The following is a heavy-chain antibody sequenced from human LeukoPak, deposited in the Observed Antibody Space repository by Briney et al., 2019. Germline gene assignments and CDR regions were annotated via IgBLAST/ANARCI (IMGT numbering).Heavy chain of an antibody. CDR2: ISGSGGST. D-gene: IGHD1-1*01. CDR1: GFTFSSYA. CDR3: ARESPGTTVFDY. J-gene: IGHJ4*02. V-gene: IGHV3-23*01. Sequence: GGSLRLSCAASGFTFSSYAMSWVRQAPGKGLEWVSAISGSGGSTYYADSAKGRFTISRDNAKNSLYLQMNSLRGEDTAVYYCARESPGTTVFDYWGQGTLVTVSS.